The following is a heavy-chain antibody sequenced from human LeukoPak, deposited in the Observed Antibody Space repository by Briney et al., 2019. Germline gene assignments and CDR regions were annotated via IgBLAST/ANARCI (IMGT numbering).Heavy chain of an antibody. CDR1: GFTFSSYA. V-gene: IGHV3-23*01. Sequence: PGGSLRLSCAASGFTFSSYAMSWVRQAPGKGLEWVSAISGSGGSTYYADSVKGRFTISRDNSKNTLYLQMNSLRAEDTAVYYCAKDWCSGGSCYALWYYYYGMDVWGQGTTVTVSS. J-gene: IGHJ6*02. D-gene: IGHD2-15*01. CDR3: AKDWCSGGSCYALWYYYYGMDV. CDR2: ISGSGGST.